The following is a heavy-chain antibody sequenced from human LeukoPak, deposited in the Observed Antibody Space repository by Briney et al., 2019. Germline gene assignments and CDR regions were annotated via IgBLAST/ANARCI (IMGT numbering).Heavy chain of an antibody. CDR3: ARARGRWHLLPLDF. D-gene: IGHD1-26*01. CDR2: ISHDGGTK. CDR1: GFSFSNFA. V-gene: IGHV3-30*04. J-gene: IGHJ4*02. Sequence: GRSLRLSCAASGFSFSNFAIHRVRQAPGKGLEWLAVISHDGGTKHYADSVKGRFTISRDNSNNSLSLQMNSLSAEDTAVYYCARARGRWHLLPLDFWGQGTLVTVSS.